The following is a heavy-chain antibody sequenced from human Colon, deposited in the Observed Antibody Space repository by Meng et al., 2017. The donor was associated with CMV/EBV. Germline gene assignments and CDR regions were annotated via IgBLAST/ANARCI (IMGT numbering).Heavy chain of an antibody. J-gene: IGHJ4*02. CDR3: ARALGYCSSTSCYTRLDY. D-gene: IGHD2-2*02. CDR2: IYYSGST. CDR1: SISSYD. V-gene: IGHV4-59*01. Sequence: SISSYDWSWIRQPSGKGLEWIGYIYYSGSTNYTPSLKSRVTISVDTSKNQFSLKLSSVTAADTTVYYCARALGYCSSTSCYTRLDYWGQGTLVTVSS.